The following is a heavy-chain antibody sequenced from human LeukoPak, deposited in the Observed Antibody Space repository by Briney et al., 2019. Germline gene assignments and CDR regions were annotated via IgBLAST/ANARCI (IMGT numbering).Heavy chain of an antibody. Sequence: GGSLRLSCAASGFTFSSYGMHWVRQAPGKGLEWVAVIWYDGSNKYYADSVKGRFTISRDNSKNTLYLQMNSLRAEDTAVYYCARETTVTTTSSFDYWGQGTLVTVSS. D-gene: IGHD4-17*01. J-gene: IGHJ4*02. CDR1: GFTFSSYG. CDR3: ARETTVTTTSSFDY. CDR2: IWYDGSNK. V-gene: IGHV3-33*01.